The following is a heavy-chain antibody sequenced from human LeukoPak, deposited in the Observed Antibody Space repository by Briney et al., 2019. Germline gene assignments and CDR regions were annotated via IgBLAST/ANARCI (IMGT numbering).Heavy chain of an antibody. D-gene: IGHD3-3*01. CDR3: TKDTPYDLRSGYHPTV. CDR2: IRSKTYGGTA. CDR1: GFTFDDDA. V-gene: IGHV3-49*04. Sequence: PGGSLRLPCTASGFTFDDDAMSWVRQAPGKGLEWVGFIRSKTYGGTANYAASVKGRFTISRDDSTSIAYLQMNSLKIEDTAMYYCTKDTPYDLRSGYHPTVWGQGTLVTVSS. J-gene: IGHJ4*02.